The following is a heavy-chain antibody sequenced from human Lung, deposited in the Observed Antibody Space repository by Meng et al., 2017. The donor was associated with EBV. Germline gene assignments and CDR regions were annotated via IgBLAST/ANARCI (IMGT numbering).Heavy chain of an antibody. CDR3: SRDLAGADDY. D-gene: IGHD1-14*01. J-gene: IGHJ4*02. CDR1: GFIFKNAW. CDR2: ISYDGSNK. V-gene: IGHV3-30-3*01. Sequence: VQLVESGGGLVKPGGSQRLSCAASGFIFKNAWMNWVRQAPGKGLEWVAVISYDGSNKYYADSVKGRFTISRDNAKNTLYLQMNSLRVEDTGIYYCSRDLAGADDYWGQGTLVTVSS.